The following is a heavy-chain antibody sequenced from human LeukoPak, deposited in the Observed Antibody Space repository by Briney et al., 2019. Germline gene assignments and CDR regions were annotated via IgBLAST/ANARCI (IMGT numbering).Heavy chain of an antibody. CDR3: ARERSSGWFPPNYYYYYYMDA. V-gene: IGHV3-21*01. D-gene: IGHD6-19*01. CDR1: GFTFSYYG. J-gene: IGHJ6*03. Sequence: GGSLRLSCAASGFTFSYYGMHWVRQAPGKGLEWVSSISSSSSYIYYADSVEGRFTISRDNAKNSLYLQMNSLRAEDTAVYYCARERSSGWFPPNYYYYYYMDAWGKGTTVTISS. CDR2: ISSSSSYI.